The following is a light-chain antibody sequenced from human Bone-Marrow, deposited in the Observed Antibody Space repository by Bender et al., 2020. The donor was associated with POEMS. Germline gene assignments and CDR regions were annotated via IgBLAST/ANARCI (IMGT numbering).Light chain of an antibody. Sequence: VLTQPPSVSAAPGQKVTISCSGDALPKQYAYWYQQRPGQAPILMIYKDTERPSGIPELFSGSSPGTTVTLTISGVQAEDEADYYCQSADSSGSYVLFGGGTKLTVL. CDR2: KDT. CDR3: QSADSSGSYVL. V-gene: IGLV3-25*03. CDR1: ALPKQY. J-gene: IGLJ2*01.